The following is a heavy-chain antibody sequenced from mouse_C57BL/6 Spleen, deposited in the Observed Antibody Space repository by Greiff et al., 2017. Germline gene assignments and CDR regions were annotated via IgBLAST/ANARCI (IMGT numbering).Heavy chain of an antibody. Sequence: VQLQQPGAELVRPGTSVKLSCKASGYTFTSYWMHWVKQRPGQGLEWIGVIDPSDSYTNYNQKFKGKATLTVDTSSSTDYMQLSSLTSEDSAVYYCARFPITTVVATGFDYWGQGTTLTVSS. V-gene: IGHV1-59*01. D-gene: IGHD1-1*01. CDR3: ARFPITTVVATGFDY. J-gene: IGHJ2*01. CDR2: IDPSDSYT. CDR1: GYTFTSYW.